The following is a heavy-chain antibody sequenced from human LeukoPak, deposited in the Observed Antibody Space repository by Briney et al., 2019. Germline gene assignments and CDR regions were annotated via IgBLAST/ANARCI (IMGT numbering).Heavy chain of an antibody. CDR2: INHSGST. J-gene: IGHJ4*02. CDR1: GGSFSGYY. CDR3: ARGTRRIAVALEGPREGNNFDY. D-gene: IGHD6-19*01. Sequence: SETLSLTCAVYGGSFSGYYWSWLRQPPGKGLEWIGEINHSGSTNYNPSLKSRVTISVDTSKNQFSLKLSSVTAADTAVYYCARGTRRIAVALEGPREGNNFDYWGQGTLVTVSS. V-gene: IGHV4-34*01.